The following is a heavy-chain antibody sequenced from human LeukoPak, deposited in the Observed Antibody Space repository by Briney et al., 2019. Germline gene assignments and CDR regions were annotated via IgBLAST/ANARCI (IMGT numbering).Heavy chain of an antibody. CDR2: IYYSGST. CDR3: ARVGTLYDSSGYYQIGTGYYYYYMDV. V-gene: IGHV4-59*01. D-gene: IGHD3-22*01. Sequence: SETLSLTCTVSGGSISSYYWSWIRQPPGKGLEWIGYIYYSGSTNYNPSLKSRVTISVDTSKNQFSLKLSSVTAADTAVYYCARVGTLYDSSGYYQIGTGYYYYYMDVWGKGTTVTISS. CDR1: GGSISSYY. J-gene: IGHJ6*03.